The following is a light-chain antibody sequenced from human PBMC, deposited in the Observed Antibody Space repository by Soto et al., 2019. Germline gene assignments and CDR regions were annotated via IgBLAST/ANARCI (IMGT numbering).Light chain of an antibody. CDR3: QQSVITPYT. J-gene: IGKJ2*01. Sequence: DIQMTQSPSSLSASVGDRVTITCRASQSINSYLNWYQQNPGKAPKVLIYAASSLQSGVPSRFSGSGSGTEYTLIISSLQPEDFATYYCQQSVITPYTFGQGTKLEIK. CDR2: AAS. V-gene: IGKV1-39*01. CDR1: QSINSY.